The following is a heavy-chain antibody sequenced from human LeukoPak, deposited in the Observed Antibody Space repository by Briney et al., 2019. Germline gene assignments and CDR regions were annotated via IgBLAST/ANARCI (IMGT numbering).Heavy chain of an antibody. J-gene: IGHJ4*02. D-gene: IGHD6-13*01. CDR1: RFTLSSYW. Sequence: GGSLRLSCAASRFTLSSYWMSWVRQAPGKGREWVANIKQNGSEKCYVDSVKGRLTISRDNPTNSVYLQMNRLRAEDTAVYYCARAGYSSSWHFDYWGQGTLVTVSS. CDR3: ARAGYSSSWHFDY. CDR2: IKQNGSEK. V-gene: IGHV3-7*01.